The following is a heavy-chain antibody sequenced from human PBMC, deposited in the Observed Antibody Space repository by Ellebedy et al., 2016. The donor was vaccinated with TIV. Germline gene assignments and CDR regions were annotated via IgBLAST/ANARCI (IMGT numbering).Heavy chain of an antibody. CDR3: ARDQGIVRDYYYYGMDV. Sequence: AASVKVSCKASGYTFSSYSISWVRQAPGQGLEWMGGIVPIFRTPNYAQKFQGRVTITADESTSTAYMELSSLRSEDTAVYYCARDQGIVRDYYYYGMDVWGQGTTVTVSS. CDR2: IVPIFRTP. J-gene: IGHJ6*02. V-gene: IGHV1-69*13. CDR1: GYTFSSYS. D-gene: IGHD2-15*01.